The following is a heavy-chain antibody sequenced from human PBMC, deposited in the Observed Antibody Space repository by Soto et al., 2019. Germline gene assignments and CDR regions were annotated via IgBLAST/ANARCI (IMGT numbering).Heavy chain of an antibody. Sequence: EVQLLESGGGLVQPGGSLTLSCAASGFTFNNYAMNWVRQAPGKGLEWVSAISGSGDKTYYADSVKGRFTISRDISKNVVYLQMNSLRADDTAVYYCAKVGERFRSYFDYWGQGTLVAVSS. CDR1: GFTFNNYA. D-gene: IGHD2-21*01. CDR2: ISGSGDKT. V-gene: IGHV3-23*01. CDR3: AKVGERFRSYFDY. J-gene: IGHJ4*02.